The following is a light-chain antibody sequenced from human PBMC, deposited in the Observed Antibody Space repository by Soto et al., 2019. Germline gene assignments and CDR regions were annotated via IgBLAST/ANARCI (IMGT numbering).Light chain of an antibody. Sequence: IQLTQSPSTLSASAGESVAITCRASDNIVHWMAWYQQKPGKAPKLLIYKAANLADEVPSRFAGSGSGTDFTLTITRLQPDDFATYYCQHYNSFSRTFGQGTKVDIK. CDR1: DNIVHW. V-gene: IGKV1-5*03. CDR2: KAA. CDR3: QHYNSFSRT. J-gene: IGKJ1*01.